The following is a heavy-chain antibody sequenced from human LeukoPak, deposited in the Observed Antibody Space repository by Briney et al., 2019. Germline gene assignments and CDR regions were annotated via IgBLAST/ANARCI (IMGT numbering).Heavy chain of an antibody. J-gene: IGHJ4*02. Sequence: ASVKVSCKASGYTFTSYGIGWVRQAPGQGLEWMGWISAYNGNTNYAQKLQGRVTMTTDTSTSTAYMELRSLRSDDTAVYYCARGTAQLGWLSKPGPFDYWGQGTLVTVSS. CDR2: ISAYNGNT. CDR3: ARGTAQLGWLSKPGPFDY. D-gene: IGHD3-22*01. CDR1: GYTFTSYG. V-gene: IGHV1-18*01.